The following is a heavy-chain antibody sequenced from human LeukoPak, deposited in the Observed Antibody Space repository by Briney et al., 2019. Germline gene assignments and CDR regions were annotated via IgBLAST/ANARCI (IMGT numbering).Heavy chain of an antibody. J-gene: IGHJ5*02. Sequence: ASVKVSCKASGYTFTGYYMHWVRQAPGQGLEWMGRINPNSGGTNYAQKFQGRVTMTRDTFISTAYMELSRLRSDDTAVYYCARTGGYCSGGSCYSNWFDPWGQGTLVTVSS. CDR2: INPNSGGT. V-gene: IGHV1-2*06. CDR3: ARTGGYCSGGSCYSNWFDP. D-gene: IGHD2-15*01. CDR1: GYTFTGYY.